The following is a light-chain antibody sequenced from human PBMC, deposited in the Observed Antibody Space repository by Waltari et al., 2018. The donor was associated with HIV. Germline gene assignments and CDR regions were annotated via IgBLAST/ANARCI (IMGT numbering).Light chain of an antibody. Sequence: NFMLTQPHSVSESPGKTVTISCTRTSGSIASNYVQWYQQRPGSSPTTVIYEDNQRPSVVPDRFSGSIDSSSNSACLTISGLETEDEADYYCQSYDSSNQGVFGGGTKLTVL. V-gene: IGLV6-57*01. J-gene: IGLJ3*02. CDR2: EDN. CDR1: SGSIASNY. CDR3: QSYDSSNQGV.